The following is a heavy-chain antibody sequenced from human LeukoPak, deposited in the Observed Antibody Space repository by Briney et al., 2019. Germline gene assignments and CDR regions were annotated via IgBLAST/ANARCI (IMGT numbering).Heavy chain of an antibody. D-gene: IGHD3-10*01. J-gene: IGHJ5*02. V-gene: IGHV1-2*02. CDR1: GYTFTGYY. CDR2: INPNSGGT. CDR3: ARGLLWFGESQQYNWLDP. Sequence: ASVKVSCKASGYTFTGYYMHWVRQAPGQGLEWMGWINPNSGGTNYAQKFQGRVTMTRDTSISTAYMELSRLRSDDTAVYYCARGLLWFGESQQYNWLDPWGQGTLVTVSS.